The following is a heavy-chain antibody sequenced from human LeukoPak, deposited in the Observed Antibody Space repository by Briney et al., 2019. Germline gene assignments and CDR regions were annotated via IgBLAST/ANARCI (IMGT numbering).Heavy chain of an antibody. J-gene: IGHJ6*02. V-gene: IGHV3-21*01. CDR3: ARAVVTPIPYCMDV. D-gene: IGHD4-23*01. CDR2: ISSSSSYI. Sequence: PGGSLRLSCAASGFTFSSYSMNWVRQAPGKGLEWVSSISSSSSYIYYADSVKGRFTISRDNAKNSLYLQMNSLRAEDTAVYYCARAVVTPIPYCMDVWGQGTTVTVSS. CDR1: GFTFSSYS.